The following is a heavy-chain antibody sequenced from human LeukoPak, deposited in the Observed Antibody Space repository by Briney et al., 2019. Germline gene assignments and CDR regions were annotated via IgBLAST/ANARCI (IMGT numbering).Heavy chain of an antibody. CDR3: ARAPSGHFDY. Sequence: SETLSLTCAVYGGSFSGYYWSWIRQPPGKGLEWIGYIYYSGSTNYNPSLKSRVTISVDTSKNQFSLKLSSVTAADTAVYYCARAPSGHFDYWGQGTLVTVSS. V-gene: IGHV4-59*01. J-gene: IGHJ4*02. CDR2: IYYSGST. D-gene: IGHD5-12*01. CDR1: GGSFSGYY.